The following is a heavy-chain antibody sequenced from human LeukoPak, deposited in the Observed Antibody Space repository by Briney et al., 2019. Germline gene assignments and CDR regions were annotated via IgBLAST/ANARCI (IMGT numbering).Heavy chain of an antibody. CDR3: ARGPNMITFGGVIVTDYYYYMDV. Sequence: SETLSLTCTVSGGSISGSSYYWGWIRQPPGKGLEWIGSIYYSGSTYYNPSLKSRVTISVDTSKNQFSLKLSSVTAADTAVYYCARGPNMITFGGVIVTDYYYYMDVWGKGTTVTVSS. J-gene: IGHJ6*03. CDR1: GGSISGSSYY. V-gene: IGHV4-39*07. D-gene: IGHD3-16*02. CDR2: IYYSGST.